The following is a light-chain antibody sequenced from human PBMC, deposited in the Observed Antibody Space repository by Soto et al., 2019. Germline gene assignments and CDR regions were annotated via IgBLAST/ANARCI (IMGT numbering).Light chain of an antibody. CDR1: SSDVGAFNY. CDR2: EIN. J-gene: IGLJ1*01. Sequence: QSALTQPPSASGSPGQSVTITCTGTSSDVGAFNYVSWYQHHPGKAPKLMIFEINKRPSGVPDRFSGSKSGNTASLTVSGLQAEDEAEYYCSSYAGSNIYVFGGGTKVTVL. CDR3: SSYAGSNIYV. V-gene: IGLV2-8*01.